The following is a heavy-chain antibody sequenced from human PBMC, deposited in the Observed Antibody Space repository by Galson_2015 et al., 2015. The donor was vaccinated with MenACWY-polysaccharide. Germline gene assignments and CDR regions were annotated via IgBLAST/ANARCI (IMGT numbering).Heavy chain of an antibody. V-gene: IGHV3-74*01. CDR2: IKSDGSTT. D-gene: IGHD3-10*01. CDR1: GFTFSNYW. CDR3: ANSISGYGWGIDY. Sequence: SLRLSCAASGFTFSNYWMHWVRQAPGEGLVWVSRIKSDGSTTDNADSVKGRFIISRDNAKNTLYLEMNSLRAEDTAVYYCANSISGYGWGIDYWGRGALVTVSS. J-gene: IGHJ4*02.